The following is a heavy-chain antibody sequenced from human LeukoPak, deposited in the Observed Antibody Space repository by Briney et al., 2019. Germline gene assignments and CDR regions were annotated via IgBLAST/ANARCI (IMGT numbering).Heavy chain of an antibody. CDR1: GGSIGSYY. D-gene: IGHD3-3*01. CDR3: AREAMAVGFDRFPLFNY. CDR2: VYFSGST. J-gene: IGHJ4*02. Sequence: SETLSLTCTVSGGSIGSYYWSWIRQSPGKGLECRGNVYFSGSTNYNPSLKSRVTISVDTSNNQFSLRLTSVTAADTAVYYCAREAMAVGFDRFPLFNYWGQGTLVTVSS. V-gene: IGHV4-59*01.